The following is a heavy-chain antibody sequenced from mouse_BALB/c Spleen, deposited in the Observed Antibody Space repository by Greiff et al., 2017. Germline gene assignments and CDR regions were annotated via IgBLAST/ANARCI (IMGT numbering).Heavy chain of an antibody. V-gene: IGHV5-6-5*01. D-gene: IGHD1-1*01. J-gene: IGHJ2*01. CDR1: GFTFSSYA. CDR2: ISSGGST. Sequence: DVQLQESGGGLVKPGGSLKLSCAASGFTFSSYAMSWVRQTPEKRLEWVASISSGGSTYYPDSVKGRFTISRDNARNILYLQMSSLRSEDTAMYYCARGGRVDYWGQGTTLTVSS. CDR3: ARGGRVDY.